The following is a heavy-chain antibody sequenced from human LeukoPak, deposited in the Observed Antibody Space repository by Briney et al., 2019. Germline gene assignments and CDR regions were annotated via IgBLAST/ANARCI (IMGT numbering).Heavy chain of an antibody. V-gene: IGHV3-48*03. CDR2: ISSSGSTI. D-gene: IGHD3-22*01. CDR1: GFTFSSYE. J-gene: IGHJ4*02. CDR3: ARDTPYYYDSSGYFNDY. Sequence: GGSLRLSCAASGFTFSSYEMNWVRQAPGKGLEWVSYISSSGSTIYYADSVKGRFTISRDNAKNSLYLQMNSLRAEDTAVYYCARDTPYYYDSSGYFNDYWGQGTLVTVSS.